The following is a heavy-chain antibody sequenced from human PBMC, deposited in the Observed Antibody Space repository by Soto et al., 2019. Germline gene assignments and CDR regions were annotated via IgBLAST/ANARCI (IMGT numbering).Heavy chain of an antibody. V-gene: IGHV1-3*04. D-gene: IGHD2-2*01. CDR1: GYTFTNYA. Sequence: ASVKVSCKASGYTFTNYAMHWVRQAPGQRLEWMGWINTGNGDTKYSQKFQGRVTITRDTSASTAYMELSSLRSEDTAVYYCARNPDCSSTSCPNWYFDLWGRGTLVT. J-gene: IGHJ2*01. CDR2: INTGNGDT. CDR3: ARNPDCSSTSCPNWYFDL.